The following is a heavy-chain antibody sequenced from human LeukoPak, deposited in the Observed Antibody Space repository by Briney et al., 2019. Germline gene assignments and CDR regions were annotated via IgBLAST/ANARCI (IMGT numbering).Heavy chain of an antibody. CDR2: INHSGST. D-gene: IGHD3-16*02. J-gene: IGHJ4*02. CDR1: GGSFSGYY. CDR3: ARGTRHYVWGSYRSYYFDY. V-gene: IGHV4-34*01. Sequence: NPSETLSLTCAVYGGSFSGYYWSWIRQPPGKGLEWIGEINHSGSTNYNPSLKSRVTISVDTSKNQFSLKLSSVTAADTAVYYCARGTRHYVWGSYRSYYFDYWGQGTLVTVPS.